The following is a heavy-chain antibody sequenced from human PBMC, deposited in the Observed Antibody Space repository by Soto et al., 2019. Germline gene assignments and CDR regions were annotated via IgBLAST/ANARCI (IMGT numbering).Heavy chain of an antibody. CDR3: AKNIGAHGSGGGDV. CDR1: GFTFGSYT. Sequence: EEQLVESGGAVVQPGGSLRLSCEASGFTFGSYTMHWVRQAPGKGLEWVSLISWNGGSSFYADSVKGRFTISRDNSRDPLYLQMNSLRPEDSALYYCAKNIGAHGSGGGDVWGHGTTVTVSS. D-gene: IGHD3-10*01. J-gene: IGHJ6*02. V-gene: IGHV3-43*01. CDR2: ISWNGGSS.